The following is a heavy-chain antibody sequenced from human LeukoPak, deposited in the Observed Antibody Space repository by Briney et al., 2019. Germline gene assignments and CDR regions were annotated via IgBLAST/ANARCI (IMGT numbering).Heavy chain of an antibody. Sequence: SETLSLTCTVSGGSISSTSYYWGWIRQPPGKGLEWIGSIYYSGSTYYNPSLKSRVTISVDTSRNQFSLKLSSVTAADTAVYYCARDTTDYAFDYWGQGTLVTVSS. CDR1: GGSISSTSYY. J-gene: IGHJ4*02. D-gene: IGHD4-17*01. CDR3: ARDTTDYAFDY. V-gene: IGHV4-39*07. CDR2: IYYSGST.